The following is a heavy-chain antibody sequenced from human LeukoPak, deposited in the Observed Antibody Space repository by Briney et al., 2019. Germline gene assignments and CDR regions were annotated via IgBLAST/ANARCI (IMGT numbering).Heavy chain of an antibody. Sequence: PGGSLRLSCAASGFTFSSYSMNWVRQAPGKGLEWVAVISHDGTNKYYADSVKGRFTISRDNSKNTLFLQINSLRPEDTAVYYCARDPQRSYSGYEIDYWGQGTLVTVSS. D-gene: IGHD5-12*01. V-gene: IGHV3-30*03. CDR3: ARDPQRSYSGYEIDY. CDR1: GFTFSSYS. CDR2: ISHDGTNK. J-gene: IGHJ4*02.